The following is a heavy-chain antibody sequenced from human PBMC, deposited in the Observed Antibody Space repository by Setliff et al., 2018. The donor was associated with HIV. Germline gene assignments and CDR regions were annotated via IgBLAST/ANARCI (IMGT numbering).Heavy chain of an antibody. J-gene: IGHJ4*02. CDR1: GASFSRGSYY. V-gene: IGHV4-39*01. D-gene: IGHD3-16*01. CDR2: IHYSGSI. CDR3: ARPSLGIGGGSIFDF. Sequence: SETLSLTCTVSGASFSRGSYYWGWVRQSPGKGLEWIGNIHYSGSIYYNPSLKSRVTISVDTSKNQFALGLSSVTAADTAVYHCARPSLGIGGGSIFDFWGQGILVTVSS.